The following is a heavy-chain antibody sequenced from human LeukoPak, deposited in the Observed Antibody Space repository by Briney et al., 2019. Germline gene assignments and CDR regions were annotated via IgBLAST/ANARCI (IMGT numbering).Heavy chain of an antibody. Sequence: GGSLRLSCAASGFSFSNYAMHWVRQAPGKGLEWVAFVRYDGGNKYYADSVKGRFTISRDNSKNTLYLQMNSLRAEDTAMYYCARRAYSSSWYGSHNYFDYWGQGTLVTVSS. CDR3: ARRAYSSSWYGSHNYFDY. D-gene: IGHD6-13*01. J-gene: IGHJ4*02. CDR2: VRYDGGNK. CDR1: GFSFSNYA. V-gene: IGHV3-30*02.